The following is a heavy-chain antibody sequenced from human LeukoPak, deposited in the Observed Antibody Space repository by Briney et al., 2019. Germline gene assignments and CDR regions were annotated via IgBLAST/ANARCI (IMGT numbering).Heavy chain of an antibody. Sequence: PGGSLRLSCAASGFTFSSYAMSWVRKAPGKGLEGVSAISGSGGSTYYADSVKGRFTISRDNSKITLYPQLNSLRAEDTAVYYCAKDHGDIVVVVAATRPFDYWGQGTLVTVSS. V-gene: IGHV3-23*01. J-gene: IGHJ4*02. CDR2: ISGSGGST. CDR1: GFTFSSYA. D-gene: IGHD2-15*01. CDR3: AKDHGDIVVVVAATRPFDY.